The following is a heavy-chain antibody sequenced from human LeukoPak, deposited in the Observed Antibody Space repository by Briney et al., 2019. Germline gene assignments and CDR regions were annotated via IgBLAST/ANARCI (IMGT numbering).Heavy chain of an antibody. CDR3: ARDSSGYIDAFDI. J-gene: IGHJ3*02. V-gene: IGHV1-69*04. CDR1: GGTFSSYS. CDR2: IIPMLGIA. D-gene: IGHD3-22*01. Sequence: SVKVSCKASGGTFSSYSISWVRQAPGQGLEWMGRIIPMLGIANYAQKFQGRVTITADKSTSTAYMELSSLRSEDTAVYYCARDSSGYIDAFDIWGQGAMVTVSS.